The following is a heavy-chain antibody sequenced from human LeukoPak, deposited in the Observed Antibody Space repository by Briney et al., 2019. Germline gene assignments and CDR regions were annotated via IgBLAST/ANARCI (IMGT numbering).Heavy chain of an antibody. CDR3: ARDLGDDTAMIFFDY. V-gene: IGHV1-46*01. D-gene: IGHD5-18*01. CDR2: INPSGGST. J-gene: IGHJ4*02. Sequence: ASVKVSCKASGYTFTSYYMHWVRQAPGQGLEWMGIINPSGGSTSYAQKFKGRVTMTTDTSASTAYMELRSLGPDDTAVYYCARDLGDDTAMIFFDYWGQGTLVTVSS. CDR1: GYTFTSYY.